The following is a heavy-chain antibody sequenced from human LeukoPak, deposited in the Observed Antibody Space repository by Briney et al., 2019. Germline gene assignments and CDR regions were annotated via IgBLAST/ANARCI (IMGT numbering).Heavy chain of an antibody. D-gene: IGHD2-2*01. CDR1: GYTFTSYG. V-gene: IGHV1-18*01. CDR2: ISAYNGNT. J-gene: IGHJ3*02. CDR3: ARLSGSKGYCSSTSCAFDI. Sequence: ASVKVSCKASGYTFTSYGISWVRQAPGQGLEWMGWISAYNGNTNYAQKLQGRVTITADESTSTAYMELSSLRSEDTAVYYCARLSGSKGYCSSTSCAFDIWGQGTMVTVSS.